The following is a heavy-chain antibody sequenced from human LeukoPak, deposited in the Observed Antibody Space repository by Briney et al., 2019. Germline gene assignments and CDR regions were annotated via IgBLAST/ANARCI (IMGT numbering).Heavy chain of an antibody. CDR1: GGTFSSYA. CDR3: ARGRSSSTSCSFDY. Sequence: PGASVKVSCKASGGTFSSYAISWVRQAPGQGLEWMGGIIPIFGTANYAQKFQGRVTITTDESTSTAYMELSSLRSEDTAVYYCARGRSSSTSCSFDYWGQGTLVTVSS. D-gene: IGHD2-2*01. V-gene: IGHV1-69*05. CDR2: IIPIFGTA. J-gene: IGHJ4*02.